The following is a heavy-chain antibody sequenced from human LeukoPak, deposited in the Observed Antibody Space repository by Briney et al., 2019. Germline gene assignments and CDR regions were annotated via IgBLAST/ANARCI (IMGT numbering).Heavy chain of an antibody. CDR1: GYSFTSYW. CDR3: ERHHTGGAVAAKFDY. Sequence: GESLKISCKGSGYSFTSYWISWVRQLPGKGLEGMVTIYPGYSDTRYSPSFQGQFTISADKSISTPYLQLSSLKASHTALYYCERHHTGGAVAAKFDYWGQGTLVTVSS. CDR2: IYPGYSDT. V-gene: IGHV5-51*01. J-gene: IGHJ4*02. D-gene: IGHD6-19*01.